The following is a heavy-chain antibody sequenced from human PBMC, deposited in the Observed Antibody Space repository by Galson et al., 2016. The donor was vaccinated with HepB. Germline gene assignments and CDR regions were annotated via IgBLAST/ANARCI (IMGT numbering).Heavy chain of an antibody. CDR2: ISTYSGNT. J-gene: IGHJ4*02. CDR3: ARDVQYRFDS. Sequence: SVKVSCKASGYTFTTSGISWVRQAPGQGLEWMGWISTYSGNTKYAQKLQGRLTLTTDSSTTTAYMEMRSLRFDDTALYYCARDVQYRFDSWGQGTLVTVSS. CDR1: GYTFTTSG. D-gene: IGHD2/OR15-2a*01. V-gene: IGHV1-18*01.